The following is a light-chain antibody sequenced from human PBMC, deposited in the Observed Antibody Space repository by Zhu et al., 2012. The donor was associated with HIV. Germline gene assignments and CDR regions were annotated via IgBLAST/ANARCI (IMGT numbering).Light chain of an antibody. CDR3: QQYSDSPQT. V-gene: IGKV3-20*01. CDR1: QNINKSY. J-gene: IGKJ1*01. CDR2: GVS. Sequence: DIVLTQSPGTLSLSPGESATLSCRASQNINKSYLAWYQQKSGQAPRLLIFGVSTRATGIPDRFSGSGSGTDFTLTISRLEPEDFAVYYCQQYSDSPQTFGQGTKVEIK.